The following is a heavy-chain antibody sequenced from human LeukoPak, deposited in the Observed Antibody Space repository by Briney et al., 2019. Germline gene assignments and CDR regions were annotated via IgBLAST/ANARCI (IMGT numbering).Heavy chain of an antibody. J-gene: IGHJ3*02. D-gene: IGHD3-22*01. Sequence: GASVKVSCKASGYTFTSYYMHWVRQAPGQGLEWMGWINPNSGGTNYGQKFQGRVTMTRDTSISIVYMELSRLRSDDTAVYYCARGPSDSSGYYYEGDAFDIWGQGTVVTVSS. CDR3: ARGPSDSSGYYYEGDAFDI. CDR2: INPNSGGT. CDR1: GYTFTSYY. V-gene: IGHV1-2*02.